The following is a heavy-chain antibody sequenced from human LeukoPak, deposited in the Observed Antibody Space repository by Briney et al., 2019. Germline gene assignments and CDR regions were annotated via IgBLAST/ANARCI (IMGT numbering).Heavy chain of an antibody. V-gene: IGHV3-21*01. J-gene: IGHJ6*02. CDR2: IRTSATYT. CDR3: ARVIISRWSFYYGMEV. CDR1: GFTFSTYS. Sequence: MRLSCAASGFTFSTYSMNWVRQAPGKGLEWVSSIRTSATYTHYADSAKGRFTISRDNAKNSLYLQTDSLRAEDTAVYYCARVIISRWSFYYGMEVWGQGTTVTVS. D-gene: IGHD6-13*01.